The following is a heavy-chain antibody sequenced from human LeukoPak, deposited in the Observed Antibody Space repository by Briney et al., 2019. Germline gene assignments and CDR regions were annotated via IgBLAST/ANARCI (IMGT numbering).Heavy chain of an antibody. Sequence: PGGSLRLSCAASGFIFNDHYMDWVRQAPGKGLEWVGRSRNKANSYITEYAASVKGRFTISRDDSKNSLYLQMNSLKTEDTAMYYCARNGRVRRVVKDLFEYWGQGTLVAVSS. J-gene: IGHJ4*02. D-gene: IGHD3-10*01. CDR1: GFIFNDHY. CDR3: ARNGRVRRVVKDLFEY. CDR2: SRNKANSYIT. V-gene: IGHV3-72*01.